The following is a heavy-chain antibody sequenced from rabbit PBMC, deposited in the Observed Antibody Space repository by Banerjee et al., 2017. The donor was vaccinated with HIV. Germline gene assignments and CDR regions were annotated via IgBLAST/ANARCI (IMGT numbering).Heavy chain of an antibody. CDR1: GFSFSSGYD. D-gene: IGHD1-1*01. CDR2: IYTISGST. Sequence: QEQLVESGGGLGTLGGSLTLTCKASGFSFSSGYDMCWVRQAPGKGLELIVCIYTISGSTWYASWVHGRFIITRNTSLNTVDLKMTSLTAADTATYFCARGISSGYYVYYFDLWGPGTLVTVS. CDR3: ARGISSGYYVYYFDL. V-gene: IGHV1S43*01. J-gene: IGHJ4*01.